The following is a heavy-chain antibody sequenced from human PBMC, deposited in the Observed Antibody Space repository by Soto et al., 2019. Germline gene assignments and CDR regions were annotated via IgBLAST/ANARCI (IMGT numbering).Heavy chain of an antibody. J-gene: IGHJ5*02. CDR2: INDSGST. Sequence: SETLSLSCAVYGGAFRGYYWSWIRQPPGKGLEWLGEINDSGSTNYNPSLKSRITISLXXXXXXIXLXLXXXTAAXTAVYYCARERGRYCSGESCYPFGPWGQGALVT. V-gene: IGHV4-34*01. CDR1: GGAFRGYY. CDR3: ARERGRYCSGESCYPFGP. D-gene: IGHD2-15*01.